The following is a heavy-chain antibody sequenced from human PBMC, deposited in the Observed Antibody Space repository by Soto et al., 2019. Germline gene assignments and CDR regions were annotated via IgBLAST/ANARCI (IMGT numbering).Heavy chain of an antibody. Sequence: EVQLVESGGGLVQPGRSLRLSCAASGFTFDDYALHWVRQAPGKGLEWVSGISYNSGSIGYADSVKGRFTISRDSAKNSLYLQMNSLRPEDTALYYCAKGNRDTYYYGCLDVWGKGTTVTVSS. J-gene: IGHJ6*03. CDR1: GFTFDDYA. CDR3: AKGNRDTYYYGCLDV. CDR2: ISYNSGSI. V-gene: IGHV3-9*01.